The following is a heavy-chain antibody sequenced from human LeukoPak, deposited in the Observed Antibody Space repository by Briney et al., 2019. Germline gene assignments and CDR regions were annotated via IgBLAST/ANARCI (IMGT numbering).Heavy chain of an antibody. CDR3: AKGDDYGANTRLPKFNWFDP. Sequence: GGSLRLSCTASGFTFTTCAMHWVRQAQGKGLAWVAYIRYDGNNKNYADSVKGRFTISRDNSKDMLYLQMNSLRPEDTAVYYCAKGDDYGANTRLPKFNWFDPWGQGTLVTVSS. CDR1: GFTFTTCA. D-gene: IGHD4-23*01. CDR2: IRYDGNNK. V-gene: IGHV3-30*02. J-gene: IGHJ5*02.